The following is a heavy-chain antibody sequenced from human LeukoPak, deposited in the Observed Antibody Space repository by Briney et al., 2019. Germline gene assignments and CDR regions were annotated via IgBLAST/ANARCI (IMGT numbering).Heavy chain of an antibody. Sequence: PGGSLRLSCAASGFAFTSYTMHWVRQAPGKGLEWVAAISYDGSNKYYADSVRGRFTISRDNSRTTLYLQMNSLTAEAPAIIYWAGGNYSAYFPHTYWGQGTLATVPT. CDR2: ISYDGSNK. J-gene: IGHJ4*02. D-gene: IGHD4-17*01. CDR1: GFAFTSYT. V-gene: IGHV3-30*01. CDR3: AGGNYSAYFPHTY.